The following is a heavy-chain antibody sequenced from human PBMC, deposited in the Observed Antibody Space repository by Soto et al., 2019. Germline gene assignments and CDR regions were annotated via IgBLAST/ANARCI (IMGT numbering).Heavy chain of an antibody. CDR3: ATVYDGYFDY. V-gene: IGHV4-30-2*01. Sequence: PSETLSLTXAVSGGSISSGGYSWSWIRQPPGKGLEWIGYIYHSGSTYYNPSLKSRVTISVDRSKNQFSLKLSSVTAADTAVYYCATVYDGYFDYWGQGTLVTVSS. CDR1: GGSISSGGYS. D-gene: IGHD5-12*01. J-gene: IGHJ4*02. CDR2: IYHSGST.